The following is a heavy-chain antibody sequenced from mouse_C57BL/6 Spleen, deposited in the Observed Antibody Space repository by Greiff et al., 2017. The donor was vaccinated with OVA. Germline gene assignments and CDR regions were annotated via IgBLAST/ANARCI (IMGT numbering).Heavy chain of an antibody. Sequence: VKLMESGAELVRPGASVKLSCKASGYTFTDYYINWVKQRPGQGLEWIARIYPGSGNTYYNEKFKGKATLTAEKSSSTAYMQLSSLTSEDSAVYVCARDYGSRGFAYWGQGTLVTVSA. CDR1: GYTFTDYY. CDR2: IYPGSGNT. V-gene: IGHV1-76*01. CDR3: ARDYGSRGFAY. J-gene: IGHJ3*01. D-gene: IGHD1-1*01.